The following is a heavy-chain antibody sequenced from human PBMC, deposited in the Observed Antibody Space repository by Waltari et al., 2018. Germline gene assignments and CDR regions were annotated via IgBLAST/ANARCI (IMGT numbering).Heavy chain of an antibody. CDR1: GFTFDDYA. Sequence: EVQLVESGGVVVQPGGSLRLSCAASGFTFDDYAMHWVRQAPGKGLEWVSLVSWDGGSTYYADSVKGRFTICRDNSKNSLYLQMNSLRAEDTALYYCAKDSSKGAVAGVDVWGQGTTVTVSS. J-gene: IGHJ6*02. V-gene: IGHV3-43D*04. CDR3: AKDSSKGAVAGVDV. CDR2: VSWDGGST. D-gene: IGHD6-19*01.